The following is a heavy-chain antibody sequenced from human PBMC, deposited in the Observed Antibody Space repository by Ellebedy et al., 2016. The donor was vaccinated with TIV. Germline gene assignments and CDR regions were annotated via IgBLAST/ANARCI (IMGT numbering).Heavy chain of an antibody. CDR3: ARLSILTGTFFDY. J-gene: IGHJ4*02. Sequence: GESLKISCKGSGYTFTRYWIGWVRQMPGKGLEWMGIIYPGDSDTRYSPSFQGQVTISADKSIGTAYLQWSSLKASDTAIYYCARLSILTGTFFDYWGQGTLVTVSS. CDR2: IYPGDSDT. D-gene: IGHD3-9*01. V-gene: IGHV5-51*01. CDR1: GYTFTRYW.